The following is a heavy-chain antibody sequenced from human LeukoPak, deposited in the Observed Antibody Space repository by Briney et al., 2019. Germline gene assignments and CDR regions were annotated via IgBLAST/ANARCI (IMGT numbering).Heavy chain of an antibody. D-gene: IGHD1-26*01. V-gene: IGHV3-7*01. CDR1: GFTFSSYW. CDR3: ARDPGYSRPSSYGYFDH. Sequence: GGSLRLSCAASGFTFSSYWMSWVRQAPGKGLEWVANIKQDGGEKYYVDSVKGRFTISRDNAKNSLYLQMNSLRDEDTAVYYCARDPGYSRPSSYGYFDHWGQGTLATVSS. CDR2: IKQDGGEK. J-gene: IGHJ4*02.